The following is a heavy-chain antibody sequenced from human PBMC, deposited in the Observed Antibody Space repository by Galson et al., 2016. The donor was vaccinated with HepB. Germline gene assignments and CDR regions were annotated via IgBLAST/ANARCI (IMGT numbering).Heavy chain of an antibody. J-gene: IGHJ4*02. CDR1: GHGLTEPY. CDR2: IKPSSGAR. Sequence: SVKVSCKASGHGLTEPYIHWVRQAPGQGFEWMGRIKPSSGARRSPQKFQGRVTITAAFMELKSLTFDDTAFYYCLTTSSTVPGVAPDFWGQGTLVIVSS. V-gene: IGHV1-2*06. D-gene: IGHD3-3*01. CDR3: LTTSSTVPGVAPDF.